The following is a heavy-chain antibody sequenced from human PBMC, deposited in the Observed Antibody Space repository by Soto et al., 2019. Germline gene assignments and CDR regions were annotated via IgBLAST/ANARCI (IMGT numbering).Heavy chain of an antibody. V-gene: IGHV4-39*01. CDR1: GGSISSSSYY. CDR2: IYYSGST. D-gene: IGHD6-19*01. CDR3: ARQGRGWLLSDY. J-gene: IGHJ4*02. Sequence: QLQLQESGPGLVKPSETLSLTCTVSGGSISSSSYYWGWICQPPGKGLEWIGSIYYSGSTHYNPSLQSRVALSVDTSRNQSALKLSSVTAADTAVYCCARQGRGWLLSDYWGQGTLVTVSS.